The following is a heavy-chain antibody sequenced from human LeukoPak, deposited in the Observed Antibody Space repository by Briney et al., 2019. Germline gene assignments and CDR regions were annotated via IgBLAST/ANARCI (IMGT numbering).Heavy chain of an antibody. CDR1: EYDFRAYT. CDR2: ISKSSALK. CDR3: AREDNWNDVDAFDI. D-gene: IGHD1-1*01. J-gene: IGHJ3*02. Sequence: GGSLRLSCVASEYDFRAYTFTWVRQAPGKGLEYVSSISKSSALKYYSESVRGRFTISRDNAKNSLYLQMNSLRAEDTAVYYCAREDNWNDVDAFDIWGQGTMVTVSS. V-gene: IGHV3-21*04.